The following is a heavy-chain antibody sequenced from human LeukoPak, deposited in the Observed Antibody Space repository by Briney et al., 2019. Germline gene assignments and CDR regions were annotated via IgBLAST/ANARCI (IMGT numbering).Heavy chain of an antibody. V-gene: IGHV3-48*03. CDR3: ARVKPDYYDSSGYYPNWFDP. CDR1: GFTVSSKY. CDR2: ISSSGSTI. Sequence: GGSLRLSCAASGFTVSSKYMNWVRQAPGKGLEWVSYISSSGSTIYYADSVKGRFTISRDNAKNSLYLQMNSLRAEDTAVYYCARVKPDYYDSSGYYPNWFDPWGQGTLVTVSS. D-gene: IGHD3-22*01. J-gene: IGHJ5*02.